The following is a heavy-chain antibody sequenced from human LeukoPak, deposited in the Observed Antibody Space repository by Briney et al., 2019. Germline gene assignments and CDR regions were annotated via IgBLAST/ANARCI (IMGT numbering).Heavy chain of an antibody. CDR2: INPNSGGT. CDR3: ACSSGSYYYYYGMDV. CDR1: GYTFTGYY. D-gene: IGHD1-26*01. Sequence: ASVKVSCKASGYTFTGYYMHWVRQAPGQGLEWMGWINPNSGGTNYAQKFRGRVTMTRDTSISTAYMELSRLRSDDTAVYYCACSSGSYYYYYGMDVWGQGTTVTVSS. J-gene: IGHJ6*02. V-gene: IGHV1-2*02.